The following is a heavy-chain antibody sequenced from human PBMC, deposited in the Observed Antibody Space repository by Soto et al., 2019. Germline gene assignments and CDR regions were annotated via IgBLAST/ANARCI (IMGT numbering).Heavy chain of an antibody. J-gene: IGHJ4*02. CDR1: GYTFTRYG. CDR3: ARGAVAGTRPYYFDY. CDR2: ISAYNGNT. D-gene: IGHD6-19*01. Sequence: WASVKVSCKASGYTFTRYGISWVRQAPGQGLEWMGWISAYNGNTNYAQKLQGRVTMTTDTSTSTAYMELRSLRSDDTAVYYCARGAVAGTRPYYFDYWGQGTLVTVSS. V-gene: IGHV1-18*01.